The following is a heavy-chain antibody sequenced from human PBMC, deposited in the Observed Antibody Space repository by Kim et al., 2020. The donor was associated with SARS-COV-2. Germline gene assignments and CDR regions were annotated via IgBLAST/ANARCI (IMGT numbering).Heavy chain of an antibody. J-gene: IGHJ4*02. D-gene: IGHD6-19*01. CDR1: GYTFTDHY. CDR3: ARDPGRGWNLDC. Sequence: ASVKVSCKASGYTFTDHYIHWVRQAPGQGLEWMGWINPSTGVTKSAQKFQGRVTVTREASITTVYMELTRLTSDDTAMYYCARDPGRGWNLDCWGQGTLVTVSS. CDR2: INPSTGVT. V-gene: IGHV1-2*02.